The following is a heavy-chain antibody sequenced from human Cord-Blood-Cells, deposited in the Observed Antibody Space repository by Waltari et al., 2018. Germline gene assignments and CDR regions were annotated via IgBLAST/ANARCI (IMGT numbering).Heavy chain of an antibody. CDR1: GGSFSGYY. D-gene: IGHD2-2*02. CDR3: ARLGYCSSTSCYNY. J-gene: IGHJ4*02. Sequence: QVQLQQWGAGLLKPSATPSLTCAVYGGSFSGYYWRWLRQPPGKGLEWIGEINHSGSTNYNPSRKSRVTISVDTSKNQFSLKLSSVTAADTAVYYCARLGYCSSTSCYNYWGQGTLVTVSS. CDR2: INHSGST. V-gene: IGHV4-34*01.